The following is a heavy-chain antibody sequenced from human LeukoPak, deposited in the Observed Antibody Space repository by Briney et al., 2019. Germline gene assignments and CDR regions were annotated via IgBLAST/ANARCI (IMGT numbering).Heavy chain of an antibody. CDR1: GFTFSDYD. J-gene: IGHJ4*02. CDR3: TTTTSGY. Sequence: GGSLRLSCAASGFTFSDYDIHWVRQAPGKGLEWVALIRYDGNDKYYADSVKGRFTISRDNSRDTLYLQMNSLRAEDSAVCYCTTTTSGYWGQGTLVTVSS. D-gene: IGHD1-26*01. CDR2: IRYDGNDK. V-gene: IGHV3-30*02.